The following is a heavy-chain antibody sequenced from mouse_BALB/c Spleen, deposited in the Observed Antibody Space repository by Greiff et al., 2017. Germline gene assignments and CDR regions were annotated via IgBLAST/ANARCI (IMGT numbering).Heavy chain of an antibody. D-gene: IGHD2-1*01. Sequence: VKLVESGPGLVAPSQSLSITCNVSGFSLTGYGVNWVRQPPGKGLEWLGMIWGDGSTDDNSALKSRLSIRKDNSKSQVFLKMNSLQTDDTARYDCARYGKSTGYFDVWGAGTTVTVSS. V-gene: IGHV2-6-7*01. J-gene: IGHJ1*01. CDR1: GFSLTGYG. CDR3: ARYGKSTGYFDV. CDR2: IWGDGST.